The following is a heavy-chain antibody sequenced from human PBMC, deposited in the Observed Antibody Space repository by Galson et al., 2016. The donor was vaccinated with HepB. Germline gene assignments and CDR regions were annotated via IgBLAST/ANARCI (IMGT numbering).Heavy chain of an antibody. CDR2: IHRSGNS. CDR1: DDSMSNGAYS. V-gene: IGHV4-30-2*01. Sequence: TLSLTCGVSDDSMSNGAYSWSWTRQPPGKGLEYIGYIHRSGNSYSIPSLKSRVTISMDRSKNQFSLKLSSVTAADTAVYYCVRDLGNYFDLWGQGSLVTVSS. D-gene: IGHD1-26*01. CDR3: VRDLGNYFDL. J-gene: IGHJ4*02.